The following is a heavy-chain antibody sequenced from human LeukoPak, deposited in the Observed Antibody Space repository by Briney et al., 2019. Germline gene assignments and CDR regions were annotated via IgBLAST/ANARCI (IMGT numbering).Heavy chain of an antibody. J-gene: IGHJ5*02. D-gene: IGHD2-2*01. Sequence: SETLSLTCAVSGGSISSGGYSWSWIRQPPGKGLEWIGYIYHSGSTYYNPSLKSRVTISVDRSKNQFSLKLSSVTAADTAVYYCARYIVAVPARFDPWGQGTLVTVSS. CDR2: IYHSGST. CDR1: GGSISSGGYS. V-gene: IGHV4-30-2*01. CDR3: ARYIVAVPARFDP.